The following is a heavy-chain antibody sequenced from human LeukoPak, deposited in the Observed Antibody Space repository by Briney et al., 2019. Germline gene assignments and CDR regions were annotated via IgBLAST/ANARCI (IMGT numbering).Heavy chain of an antibody. CDR3: ARLTEQQLDFDY. CDR1: GGSISSYY. Sequence: SETLSLTCTVSGGSISSYYWSWIRQPPGKGLEWIGYIYYSGSTNYNPSLKSRVTISVDTSKNQFSLKLSSVTAADTAVYYCARLTEQQLDFDYWGQGTLVTVSS. D-gene: IGHD6-13*01. CDR2: IYYSGST. V-gene: IGHV4-59*12. J-gene: IGHJ4*02.